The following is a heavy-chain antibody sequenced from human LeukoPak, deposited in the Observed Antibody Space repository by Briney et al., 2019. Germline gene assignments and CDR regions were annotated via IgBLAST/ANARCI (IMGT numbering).Heavy chain of an antibody. CDR3: TRLLPSSHHFFDS. D-gene: IGHD6-6*01. J-gene: IGHJ4*02. CDR1: GFTVSNDY. CDR2: IYGGGST. Sequence: GGSLRLSCAVSGFTVSNDYMSWVRQAPGKGLEWVSVIYGGGSTYYADSVRGRFTISRDNSENTLYHQMDSLRAEDTAVYYCTRLLPSSHHFFDSWGQGTLVTVSS. V-gene: IGHV3-53*01.